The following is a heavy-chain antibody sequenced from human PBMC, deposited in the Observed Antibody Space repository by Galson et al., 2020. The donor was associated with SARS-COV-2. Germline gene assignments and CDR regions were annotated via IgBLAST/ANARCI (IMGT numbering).Heavy chain of an antibody. CDR2: INTDGSSP. D-gene: IGHD3-3*01. CDR1: GFTFSRYW. V-gene: IGHV3-74*01. CDR3: ARAYYDFLSDYVGAPLFDY. J-gene: IGHJ4*01. Sequence: TGGSLRLSCAASGFTFSRYWMHWVRQAPGKGPVWVSRINTDGSSPIYADSVKGRFTISRDNAKNTLYLQMNSLRAEDTAVYYCARAYYDFLSDYVGAPLFDYWGHGTLVTVSS.